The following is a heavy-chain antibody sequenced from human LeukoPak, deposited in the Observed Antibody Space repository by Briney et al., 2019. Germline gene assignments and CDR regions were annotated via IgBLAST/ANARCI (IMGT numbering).Heavy chain of an antibody. J-gene: IGHJ5*02. Sequence: ASVKVSCKASGYTFTSYAMHWVRQAPGQRLEWMGWINAGNGNTKYSQKFQGRVTITRDTSASTAYMELSSLRSEDTAVYYCARTDVQDYGDYGGWFDPWGQGTLVTVSS. CDR1: GYTFTSYA. D-gene: IGHD4-17*01. V-gene: IGHV1-3*01. CDR2: INAGNGNT. CDR3: ARTDVQDYGDYGGWFDP.